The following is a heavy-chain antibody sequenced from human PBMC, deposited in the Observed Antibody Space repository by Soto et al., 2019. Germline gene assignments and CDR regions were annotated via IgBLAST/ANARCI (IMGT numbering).Heavy chain of an antibody. D-gene: IGHD5-18*01. Sequence: GASLKVSCKASAGTFSSYAISWERQAPGQGLEWMGGIIPIFGTANYAQKFQGRVTITADESTSTAYMELSSLRSEDTAVYYCAAVQLPLNYFDYWGQGTLVTVSS. CDR2: IIPIFGTA. CDR3: AAVQLPLNYFDY. V-gene: IGHV1-69*13. J-gene: IGHJ4*02. CDR1: AGTFSSYA.